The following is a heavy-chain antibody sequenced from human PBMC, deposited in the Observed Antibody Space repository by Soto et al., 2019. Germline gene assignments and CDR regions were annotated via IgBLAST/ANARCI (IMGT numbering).Heavy chain of an antibody. Sequence: SETLSLTCAVSGVPIRSENWWTCVRQPPGKGLEWIAEIYHNGVTNYNPSLKSRATISIGTPKNQFSLELTSVTAADTAVYYCARGLLSGDAYSGGWYYFDSWGQGTLVNGSS. J-gene: IGHJ4*02. V-gene: IGHV4-4*02. CDR2: IYHNGVT. CDR3: ARGLLSGDAYSGGWYYFDS. CDR1: GVPIRSENW. D-gene: IGHD3-10*01.